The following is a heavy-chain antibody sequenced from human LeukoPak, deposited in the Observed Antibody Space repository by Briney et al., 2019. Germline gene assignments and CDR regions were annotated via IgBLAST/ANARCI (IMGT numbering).Heavy chain of an antibody. D-gene: IGHD5-18*01. CDR1: GGSFSGYY. CDR2: INHSGST. V-gene: IGHV4-34*01. CDR3: ARGIQLDY. J-gene: IGHJ4*02. Sequence: SETLSFTCAVYGGSFSGYYWSWIRQPPGKGLEWIGEINHSGSTNYNPSLKSRVTISVDTSKNQFSLKLSSVTAADTAVYYCARGIQLDYWGQGTLVTVSS.